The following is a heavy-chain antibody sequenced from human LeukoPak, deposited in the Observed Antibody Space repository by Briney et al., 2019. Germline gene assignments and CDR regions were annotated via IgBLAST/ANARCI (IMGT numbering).Heavy chain of an antibody. CDR3: ARDRRDNYGYGY. V-gene: IGHV3-7*01. D-gene: IGHD5-18*01. J-gene: IGHJ4*02. Sequence: GGSLRLSCAASGFKFSYYWMTWVRQAPGKGLEWLANIKESGSEKYYVDSVKGRFTISRDYAKNSLYLQMNSLRAEDTAVYYCARDRRDNYGYGYWGQGTLVTVSS. CDR1: GFKFSYYW. CDR2: IKESGSEK.